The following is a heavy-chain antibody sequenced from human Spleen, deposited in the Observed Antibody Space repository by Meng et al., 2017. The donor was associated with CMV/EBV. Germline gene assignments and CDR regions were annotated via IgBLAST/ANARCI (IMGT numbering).Heavy chain of an antibody. J-gene: IGHJ4*02. CDR2: INHRGST. D-gene: IGHD6-19*01. CDR1: HGSFSDYS. CDR3: VAEADY. Sequence: GSLRLSCAVNHGSFSDYSWTWIRQSPRKGLEWIGQINHRGSTKYNPSLMGRVIISVDTSKRQFSLRLASVTAADTAVYYCVAEADYWGQGTLVTVSS. V-gene: IGHV4-34*01.